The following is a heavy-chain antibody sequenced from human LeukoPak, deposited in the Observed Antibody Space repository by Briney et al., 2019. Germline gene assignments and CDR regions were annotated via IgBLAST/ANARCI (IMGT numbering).Heavy chain of an antibody. Sequence: SETLSLTCTVSGGSISDYYWSWIRQPPGKGLEWIGYIYYSGSSYHSGSTNYNPPLKSRVTISVDTSKNQFSLKVTSVTAADTAVYYCARRGGSGRSFDYWGQGTLVTVSS. CDR3: ARRGGSGRSFDY. D-gene: IGHD3-10*01. V-gene: IGHV4-59*01. J-gene: IGHJ4*02. CDR1: GGSISDYY. CDR2: IYYSGSSYHSGST.